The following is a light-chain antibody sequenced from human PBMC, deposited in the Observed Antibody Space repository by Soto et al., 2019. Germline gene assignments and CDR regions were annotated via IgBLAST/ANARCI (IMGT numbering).Light chain of an antibody. J-gene: IGLJ2*01. CDR1: SSDVGGYNY. Sequence: QSVLTQPASVSGSPGQSITISCTGTSSDVGGYNYVSWYQQHPGKAPKLMIYDVSNRPSGVSNRFSGPKSGKTASLTISGLQAEDEADYYCSSYTSSSTVVFGGGTKLPVL. CDR2: DVS. V-gene: IGLV2-14*01. CDR3: SSYTSSSTVV.